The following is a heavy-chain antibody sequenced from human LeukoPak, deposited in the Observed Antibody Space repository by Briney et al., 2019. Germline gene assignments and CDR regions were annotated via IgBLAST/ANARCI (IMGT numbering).Heavy chain of an antibody. J-gene: IGHJ5*02. V-gene: IGHV4-4*07. Sequence: SETLSLTCTVSGGSVSNHYWTWIRQPAGKGLQLIGGIYSSGSTNYHPYLISRVTMSVDTSMNQFSLKLYSVTAADTAVYYCARELFPQGANCFDPWVKGTLVTVSS. CDR1: GGSVSNHY. CDR2: IYSSGST. D-gene: IGHD3-10*02. CDR3: ARELFPQGANCFDP.